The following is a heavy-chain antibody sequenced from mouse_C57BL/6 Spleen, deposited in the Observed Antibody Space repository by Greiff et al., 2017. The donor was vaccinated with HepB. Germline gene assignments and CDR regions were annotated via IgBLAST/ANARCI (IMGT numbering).Heavy chain of an antibody. CDR1: GYTFTSYT. D-gene: IGHD1-2*01. CDR3: ARPTASYYYAMDY. J-gene: IGHJ4*01. V-gene: IGHV1-4*01. CDR2: INPSSGYT. Sequence: VQLQQSGAELARPGASVKMSCKASGYTFTSYTMHWVKQRPGQGLEWIGYINPSSGYTKYNQKFKDKATLTADKSSSTAYMQLSSLTSEDSAVYDCARPTASYYYAMDYWGQGTSVTVSS.